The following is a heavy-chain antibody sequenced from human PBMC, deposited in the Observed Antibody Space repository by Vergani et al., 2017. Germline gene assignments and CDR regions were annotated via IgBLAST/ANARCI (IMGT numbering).Heavy chain of an antibody. Sequence: QVQLVQSGAEVKKPGSSVKVSCKASGGTFSSYAISWVRQAPGQGLEWMGGIIPIFGTANYAQKFQGRVTITADESTSTAYMELSSRRSEDTAVYYCAGGVAALRGPYNWFDPGGQGTLVTVSS. J-gene: IGHJ5*02. V-gene: IGHV1-69*01. CDR3: AGGVAALRGPYNWFDP. D-gene: IGHD6-6*01. CDR1: GGTFSSYA. CDR2: IIPIFGTA.